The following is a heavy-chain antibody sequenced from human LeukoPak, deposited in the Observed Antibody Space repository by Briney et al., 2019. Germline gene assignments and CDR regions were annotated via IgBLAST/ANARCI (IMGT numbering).Heavy chain of an antibody. V-gene: IGHV3-74*01. Sequence: PGGSLRLSCAASGFTFSSYSMNWVRQAPGKGLVWVSRINSDGSSTSYADSVKGRFTISRDNAKNSLYLQMNSLRAEDTAVYFCARDPSSSWYSTYFDYWGQGILVTVSS. J-gene: IGHJ4*02. CDR1: GFTFSSYS. CDR3: ARDPSSSWYSTYFDY. CDR2: INSDGSST. D-gene: IGHD6-13*01.